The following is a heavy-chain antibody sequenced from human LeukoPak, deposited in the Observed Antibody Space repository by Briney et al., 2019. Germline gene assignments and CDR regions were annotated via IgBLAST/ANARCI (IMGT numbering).Heavy chain of an antibody. CDR1: GFTFRSYW. Sequence: GGSLRLSCAASGFTFRSYWVTWVRQAPGKGLEWVASINQDGSEHYYVDSVKGRSTISRDSAKNSLHLQMNSLRAEDTAVYYCARSIVLAGISGRWGQGTLVTVSS. J-gene: IGHJ4*02. V-gene: IGHV3-7*01. CDR2: INQDGSEH. CDR3: ARSIVLAGISGR. D-gene: IGHD6-6*01.